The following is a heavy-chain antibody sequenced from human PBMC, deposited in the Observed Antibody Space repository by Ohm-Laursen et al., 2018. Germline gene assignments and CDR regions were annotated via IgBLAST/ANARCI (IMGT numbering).Heavy chain of an antibody. D-gene: IGHD6-13*01. CDR2: ISWNSGSI. CDR3: AKDSSSWYYFDY. Sequence: SLRFSCAASGFTFDDYAMHWVRQAPGKGLEWVSGISWNSGSIGYADSVKGRFTISRDNAKNSLYLQMNSLRAEDTALYYCAKDSSSWYYFDYWGQGTLVTVSS. V-gene: IGHV3-9*01. J-gene: IGHJ4*02. CDR1: GFTFDDYA.